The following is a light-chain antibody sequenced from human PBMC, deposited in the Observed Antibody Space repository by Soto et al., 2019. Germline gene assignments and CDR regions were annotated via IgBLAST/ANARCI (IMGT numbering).Light chain of an antibody. J-gene: IGLJ2*01. CDR2: DNN. Sequence: QSVLTQPTSVSAAPGQKVTISCSGSSSNIGNNYVSWYQQLPGTAPKLLIYDNNKRPSGIPDRFSGSKSGTSATLGTTGLQTGDEADYYCGTWDSSLSAVVFGGGTKLTVL. CDR3: GTWDSSLSAVV. V-gene: IGLV1-51*01. CDR1: SSNIGNNY.